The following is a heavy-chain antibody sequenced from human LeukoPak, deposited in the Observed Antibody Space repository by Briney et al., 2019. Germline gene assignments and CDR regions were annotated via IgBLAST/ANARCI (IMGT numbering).Heavy chain of an antibody. Sequence: GRSLRLSCAASGFTFSNFGIHWVRQAPGKGLEWVTLLSYDGRDKYYADSVKGRFTVSRDNSKNTLYLQMNSLRAEDTAVYYCAKDPRIGGATLPWGQGTLVTVSS. J-gene: IGHJ5*02. V-gene: IGHV3-30*18. D-gene: IGHD1-26*01. CDR2: LSYDGRDK. CDR1: GFTFSNFG. CDR3: AKDPRIGGATLP.